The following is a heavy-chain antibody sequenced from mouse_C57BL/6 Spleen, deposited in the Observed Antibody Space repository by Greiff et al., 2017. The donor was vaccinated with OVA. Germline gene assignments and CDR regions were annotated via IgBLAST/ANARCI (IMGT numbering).Heavy chain of an antibody. Sequence: VQLQQSGPELVKPGASVKISCKASGYSFPDYNMNWVKQSNGKSLEWIGVINPNNGTTSYNQKFKGKATLTVDKSSSTAYMQLHSLTSEDSAVDYCAGSGDYFDDWGQGTTLTVSS. CDR2: INPNNGTT. CDR1: GYSFPDYN. CDR3: AGSGDYFDD. V-gene: IGHV1-39*01. J-gene: IGHJ2*01. D-gene: IGHD3-1*01.